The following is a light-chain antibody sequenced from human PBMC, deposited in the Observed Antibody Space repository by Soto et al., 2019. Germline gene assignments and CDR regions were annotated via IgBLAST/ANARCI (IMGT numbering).Light chain of an antibody. CDR1: QSVSSY. Sequence: EIVLTQSPATLSLSPGERATLSCRASQSVSSYLAWYQQKRGQAPRLLIYDASNRATGIPARFSGSGSGTDFTLTISSLEPEDFVVYYCQQRSNWPWTFGQGTKVEIK. CDR2: DAS. J-gene: IGKJ1*01. V-gene: IGKV3-11*01. CDR3: QQRSNWPWT.